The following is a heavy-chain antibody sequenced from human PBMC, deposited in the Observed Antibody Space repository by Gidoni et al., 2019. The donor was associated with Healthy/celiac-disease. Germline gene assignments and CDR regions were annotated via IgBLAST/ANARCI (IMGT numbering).Heavy chain of an antibody. CDR3: ARHFTYYDFWSGYYTNYYYYGMDV. D-gene: IGHD3-3*01. CDR1: GGSISSSSYY. V-gene: IGHV4-39*01. J-gene: IGHJ6*02. CDR2: IYYSGST. Sequence: RQLQESGPGLVKPSRSLSLTCAVTGGSISSSSYYWGWRRTPPGKGLGWIGSIYYSGSTYYNPSLKSRVTISVDTPKNQFSLKLSSVTAAYTAVYYCARHFTYYDFWSGYYTNYYYYGMDVWGQGTTVTVSS.